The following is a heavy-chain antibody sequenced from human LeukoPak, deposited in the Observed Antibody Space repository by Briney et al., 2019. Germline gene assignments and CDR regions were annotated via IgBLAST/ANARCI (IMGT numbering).Heavy chain of an antibody. Sequence: GGSLRLSCAASGFTFSTYWMHWVRQAPGKGLVWVSRINIDGSSTSYADSVKGRFTISRDNAKNSLYLQMNSLRAEDTALYYCARDLARGGPHATLNYYMDVWGKGTTVTVSS. CDR1: GFTFSTYW. CDR3: ARDLARGGPHATLNYYMDV. CDR2: INIDGSST. D-gene: IGHD3-16*01. J-gene: IGHJ6*03. V-gene: IGHV3-74*01.